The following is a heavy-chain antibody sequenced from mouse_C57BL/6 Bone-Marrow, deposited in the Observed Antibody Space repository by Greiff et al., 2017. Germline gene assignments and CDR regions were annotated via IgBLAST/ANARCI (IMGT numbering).Heavy chain of an antibody. J-gene: IGHJ2*01. CDR2: IYPGDGDT. CDR1: GYAFSSSW. D-gene: IGHD2-3*01. CDR3: ARWLLLDY. Sequence: QVQLKQSGPELVKPGASVTISCKASGYAFSSSWMNWVKQRPGKGLEWIGRIYPGDGDTNYNGKFKGKATLTADKSSSTAYMQLIGLTSEGSAVYFCARWLLLDYWGQGTTLTVSS. V-gene: IGHV1-82*01.